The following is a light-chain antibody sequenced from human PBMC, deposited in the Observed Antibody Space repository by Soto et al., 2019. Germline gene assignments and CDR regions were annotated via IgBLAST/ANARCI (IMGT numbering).Light chain of an antibody. Sequence: DMVMTHAPDSLAVSLGESATINCKSSQGVLYSSNNKNYLAWYQQKPGQPLKLVIYWGSTREFGVSDRFSGSVFGTDFTLTISSLQAGDVAVYFCQQYYSNPLTFGGGTELDIK. CDR1: QGVLYSSNNKNY. V-gene: IGKV4-1*01. CDR2: WGS. CDR3: QQYYSNPLT. J-gene: IGKJ4*01.